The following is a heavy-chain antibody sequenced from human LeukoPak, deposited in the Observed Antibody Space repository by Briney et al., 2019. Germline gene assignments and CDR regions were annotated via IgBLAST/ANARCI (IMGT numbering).Heavy chain of an antibody. V-gene: IGHV1-8*01. CDR1: GYTFTSYD. D-gene: IGHD3-3*01. CDR2: MNPNSGNT. Sequence: GASVKVSCKASGYTFTSYDINWVRQATGQGLEWMGWMNPNSGNTGYAQKFQGRVTMTRNTSISTAYMELSSLRSEDTAVYYCARVPKFGVVILIDYWGQGTLVTVSS. CDR3: ARVPKFGVVILIDY. J-gene: IGHJ4*02.